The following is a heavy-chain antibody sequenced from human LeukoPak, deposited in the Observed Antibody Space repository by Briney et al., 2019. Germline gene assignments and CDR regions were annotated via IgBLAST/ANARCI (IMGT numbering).Heavy chain of an antibody. Sequence: TSETLSLTRTVSGGSISSNYWSWIRQPPGKGLEWIGYIYYSGSTYYNPSLKSRVTMSVDTSKNQFSLKLSSVTAADTAVYYCARQGIAAAGIIDYWGQGTLVTVSS. D-gene: IGHD6-13*01. CDR3: ARQGIAAAGIIDY. V-gene: IGHV4-59*08. CDR1: GGSISSNY. CDR2: IYYSGST. J-gene: IGHJ4*02.